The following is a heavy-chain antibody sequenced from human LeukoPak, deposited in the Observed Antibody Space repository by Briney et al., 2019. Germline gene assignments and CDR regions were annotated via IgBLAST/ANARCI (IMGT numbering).Heavy chain of an antibody. CDR3: ARVSYGDYGIGP. D-gene: IGHD4-17*01. CDR1: GGTFSSYA. CDR2: TIPIFGTA. Sequence: SVKVSCKASGGTFSSYAISWVRQAPGQGLEWMGGTIPIFGTANYAQKFQGRVTITTDESTSTAYMELSSLRSEDTAVYYCARVSYGDYGIGPWGQGTLVTVSS. J-gene: IGHJ5*02. V-gene: IGHV1-69*05.